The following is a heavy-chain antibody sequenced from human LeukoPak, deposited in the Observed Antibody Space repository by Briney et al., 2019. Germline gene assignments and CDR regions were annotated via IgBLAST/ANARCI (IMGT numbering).Heavy chain of an antibody. Sequence: GGSLRLSCAASGFTFSSYWMSWVRQAPGKGLEWVANIKQDGSEKYYVDSVKGRFTISRDNAKNSLYLQMNSLRAEDTAVYYCARDGDWNYPTRDYYYYMDVWGKGTTVTVFS. CDR2: IKQDGSEK. D-gene: IGHD1-7*01. CDR3: ARDGDWNYPTRDYYYYMDV. J-gene: IGHJ6*03. V-gene: IGHV3-7*01. CDR1: GFTFSSYW.